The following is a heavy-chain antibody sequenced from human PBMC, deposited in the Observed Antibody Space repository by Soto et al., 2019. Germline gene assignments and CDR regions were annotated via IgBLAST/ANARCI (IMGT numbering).Heavy chain of an antibody. CDR2: ISSSGDSP. J-gene: IGHJ3*02. CDR1: GFTFSNYA. V-gene: IGHV3-23*01. CDR3: ARVGQLPSEDAFDI. Sequence: PGGSLRLSCAASGFTFSNYAMSWVRQAPGKGLEWVSAISSSGDSPYYADSVKGRFTVSRDNAKNSLYLQMNSLRAEDTAVYYCARVGQLPSEDAFDIWGQGTMVTVSS. D-gene: IGHD6-6*01.